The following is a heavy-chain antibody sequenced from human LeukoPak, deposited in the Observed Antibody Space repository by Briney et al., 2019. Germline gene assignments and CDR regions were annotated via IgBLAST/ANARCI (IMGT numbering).Heavy chain of an antibody. V-gene: IGHV1-69*13. CDR3: ARDGYYYDSSGYYFFDY. J-gene: IGHJ4*02. Sequence: GASVKVSCKASGGTFGSYAISWVRQAPGQGLERMGGIIPIFGTANYAQKFQGRVTITADESTSTAYMELSSLRSEDTAVYYCARDGYYYDSSGYYFFDYWGQGTLVTVSS. CDR2: IIPIFGTA. D-gene: IGHD3-22*01. CDR1: GGTFGSYA.